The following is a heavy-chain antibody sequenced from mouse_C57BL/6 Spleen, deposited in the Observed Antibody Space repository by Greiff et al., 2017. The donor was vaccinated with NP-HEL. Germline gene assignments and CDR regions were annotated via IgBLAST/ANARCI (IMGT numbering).Heavy chain of an antibody. CDR1: GYTFTSYW. J-gene: IGHJ2*01. CDR3: ARSDYYGSSYDFDY. CDR2: IDPSDSYT. D-gene: IGHD1-1*01. Sequence: VKLQQPGAELVRPGTSVKLSCKASGYTFTSYWMHWVKQRPGQGLEWIGVIDPSDSYTNYTQKFKGKATLTVDTSSSTAYMQLSSLTSEDSAVYYCARSDYYGSSYDFDYWGQGTTLTVSS. V-gene: IGHV1-59*01.